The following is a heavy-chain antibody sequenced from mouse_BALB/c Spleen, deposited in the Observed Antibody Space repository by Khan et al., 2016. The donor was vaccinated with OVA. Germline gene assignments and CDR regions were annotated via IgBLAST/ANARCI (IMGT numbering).Heavy chain of an antibody. D-gene: IGHD4-1*02. V-gene: IGHV9-3-1*01. CDR1: GYTFTNYG. Sequence: QIQLVQSGPELKKPGETVKISCKASGYTFTNYGMNWVKQAPGKGLKRMGWINTYTGEPTYADDFKGRSAFSLATSASTAYLQIKNLKNEDTATYFCARSNSYWYFDVWGAGTTVTVSS. CDR2: INTYTGEP. J-gene: IGHJ1*01. CDR3: ARSNSYWYFDV.